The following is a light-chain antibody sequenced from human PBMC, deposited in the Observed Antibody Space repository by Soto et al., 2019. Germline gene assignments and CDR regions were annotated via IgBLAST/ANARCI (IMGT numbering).Light chain of an antibody. V-gene: IGKV3-15*01. J-gene: IGKJ2*01. CDR3: QQSNNWPYT. CDR2: GAS. CDR1: QSVSDN. Sequence: EIVMTQSPATLSVSPGERATLSCRASQSVSDNLAWYQQKPGQAPRLLIYGASTRATTTPARFSGSGSGTEFTLTISSLQSEDFAVYFCQQSNNWPYTFGQGTKLDIK.